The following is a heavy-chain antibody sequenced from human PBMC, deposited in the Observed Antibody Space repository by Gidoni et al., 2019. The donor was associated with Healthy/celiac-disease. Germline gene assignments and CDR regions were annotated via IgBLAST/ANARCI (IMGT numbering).Heavy chain of an antibody. Sequence: QVQLVESGGGVVQPVRSLRLSCAASGFTFGRYGMHWVRQAQGKGLEWVEVRWYDGSNKYYADSVKGRFTISRDNSKNTLYLQMNSLRAEDTAVYYCARLHDYGGNFAFDIWGQGTMVTVSS. V-gene: IGHV3-33*01. CDR2: RWYDGSNK. D-gene: IGHD4-17*01. J-gene: IGHJ3*02. CDR3: ARLHDYGGNFAFDI. CDR1: GFTFGRYG.